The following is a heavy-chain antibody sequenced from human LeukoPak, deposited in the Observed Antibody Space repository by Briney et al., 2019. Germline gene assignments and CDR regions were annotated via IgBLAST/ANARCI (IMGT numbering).Heavy chain of an antibody. J-gene: IGHJ4*02. CDR2: ISYDGSNK. V-gene: IGHV3-30*18. Sequence: GGSLRLSCAASGFTFSSYGMHWVRQAPGKGLEWVAVISYDGSNKYYADSVKGRFTISRDNSKNTLYLQMNSLRAEDTAVYYCAKDQDSGYDFDYWGQGTLVTVSS. D-gene: IGHD5-12*01. CDR3: AKDQDSGYDFDY. CDR1: GFTFSSYG.